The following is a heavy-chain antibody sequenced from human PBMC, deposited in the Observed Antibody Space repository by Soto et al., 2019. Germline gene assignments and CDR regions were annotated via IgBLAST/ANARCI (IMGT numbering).Heavy chain of an antibody. D-gene: IGHD4-17*01. J-gene: IGHJ6*02. CDR1: GGSISSGGYS. CDR3: ARNYGGGSYGMAV. V-gene: IGHV4-30-2*01. CDR2: IYHSGST. Sequence: QLQLQESGSGLVKPSQTLSLTCAVSGGSISSGGYSWSWIRQPPGKGLEWIGYIYHSGSTYYNPSLKSRVTISVDRSKNQFSLKLSSVTAADTAVYYGARNYGGGSYGMAVWGQGTTVTVSS.